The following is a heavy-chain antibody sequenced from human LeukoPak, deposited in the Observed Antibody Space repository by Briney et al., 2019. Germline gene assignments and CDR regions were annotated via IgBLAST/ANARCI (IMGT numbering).Heavy chain of an antibody. V-gene: IGHV3-11*06. J-gene: IGHJ5*02. Sequence: GGSLRLSCAASGFTFSDYYMSWIRQAPGKGLEWVSYISSSSSYTNYADSVKGRFTISRDNAKNSLYLQMNSLRAEDTAVYYCARDLVGANNWFDPWGQGTLVTVSS. CDR1: GFTFSDYY. D-gene: IGHD1-26*01. CDR2: ISSSSSYT. CDR3: ARDLVGANNWFDP.